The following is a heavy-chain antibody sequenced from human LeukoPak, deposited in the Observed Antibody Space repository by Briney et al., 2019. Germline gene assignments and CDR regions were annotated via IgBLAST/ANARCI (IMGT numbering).Heavy chain of an antibody. D-gene: IGHD6-19*01. CDR2: ISGSGGST. CDR1: GFTFSSYA. Sequence: GGSLRLSCAASGFTFSSYAMSLVRQAPGKGLEWVSAISGSGGSTYYADYVKGRFTISRDNSKNTLYLQMNSLRAEGTAVYYCATPGIAVAGLYDYWGQGTLVTVSS. J-gene: IGHJ4*02. CDR3: ATPGIAVAGLYDY. V-gene: IGHV3-23*01.